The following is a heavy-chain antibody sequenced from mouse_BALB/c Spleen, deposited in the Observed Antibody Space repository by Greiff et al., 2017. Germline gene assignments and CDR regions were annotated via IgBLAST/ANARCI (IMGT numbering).Heavy chain of an antibody. V-gene: IGHV2-2*02. D-gene: IGHD3-3*01. J-gene: IGHJ3*01. CDR3: ASNWDRFAY. Sequence: VQLVESGPGLVQPSQSLSITCTVSGFSLTSYGVHWVRQSPGKGLEWLGVIWSGGSTDYNAAFISRLSISKDNSKSQVFFKMNSLQANDTAIYYCASNWDRFAYWGQGTLVTVSA. CDR1: GFSLTSYG. CDR2: IWSGGST.